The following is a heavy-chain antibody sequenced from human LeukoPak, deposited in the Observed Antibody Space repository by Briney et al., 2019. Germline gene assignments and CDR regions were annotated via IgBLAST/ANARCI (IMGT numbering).Heavy chain of an antibody. V-gene: IGHV3-30*18. CDR3: AKGATYYDFWSGYNWFDP. CDR1: GFTFSSYG. Sequence: GGSLRLSCAASGFTFSSYGMHWVRQAPGKGLEWVAVISYDGSNKYYADSVKGRLTISRDNSKNTLYLQMNSLRAEDTAVYYCAKGATYYDFWSGYNWFDPWGQGTLVTVSS. CDR2: ISYDGSNK. D-gene: IGHD3-3*01. J-gene: IGHJ5*02.